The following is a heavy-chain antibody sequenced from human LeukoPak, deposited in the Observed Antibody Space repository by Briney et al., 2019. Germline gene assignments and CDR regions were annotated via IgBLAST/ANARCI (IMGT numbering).Heavy chain of an antibody. Sequence: PGGSLRLSCAASGFTFSSYEMNWVRQAPGKGLEWVSSISSSSSYIYYADSVKGRFTISRDNAKNSLYLQMNSLRAEDTAVYYCARDPIAVWFGELLTYGMDVWGQGTTVTVSS. D-gene: IGHD3-10*01. CDR2: ISSSSSYI. V-gene: IGHV3-21*01. J-gene: IGHJ6*02. CDR3: ARDPIAVWFGELLTYGMDV. CDR1: GFTFSSYE.